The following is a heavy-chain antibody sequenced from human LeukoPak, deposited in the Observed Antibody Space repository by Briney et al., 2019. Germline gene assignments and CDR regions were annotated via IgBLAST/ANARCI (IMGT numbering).Heavy chain of an antibody. Sequence: GGSLRLSCAASGFTFGSYAMNWVRQTPRKGLEWVSYISTSGLTIYYADSVKGRFAISRDNAKNSLYLQMNSLGPEDTAVYYCARDPYSGNYGNYYYYYMDVWGKGTTVTISS. CDR1: GFTFGSYA. V-gene: IGHV3-48*03. D-gene: IGHD1-26*01. J-gene: IGHJ6*03. CDR2: ISTSGLTI. CDR3: ARDPYSGNYGNYYYYYMDV.